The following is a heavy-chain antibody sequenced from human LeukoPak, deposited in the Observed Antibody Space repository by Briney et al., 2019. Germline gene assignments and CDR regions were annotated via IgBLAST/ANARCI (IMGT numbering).Heavy chain of an antibody. Sequence: SETLSLTCAVYGGSFSGYYWSWIRQPPGKGLEWIGEINHSGSTNYNPSLKSRVTISVDTSKNQFSLKLSSVTAADTAVYYCAGMTGYSSSWGQGTLVTVSS. J-gene: IGHJ5*02. D-gene: IGHD6-13*01. CDR3: AGMTGYSSS. CDR1: GGSFSGYY. CDR2: INHSGST. V-gene: IGHV4-34*01.